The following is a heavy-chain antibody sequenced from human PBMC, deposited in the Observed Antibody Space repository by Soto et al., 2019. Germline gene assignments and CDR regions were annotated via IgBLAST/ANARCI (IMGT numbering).Heavy chain of an antibody. D-gene: IGHD3-22*01. Sequence: GGSLRLSCAASGFPFSSTDMTWVRQAPGKGLEWISYISTSGRDTEYADSVKGRFLISRDNAKRSLYLQMNSLRVEDTAVYYCARWLEVLTTSDSWGQGTLVTVSS. CDR1: GFPFSSTD. J-gene: IGHJ4*02. CDR2: ISTSGRDT. CDR3: ARWLEVLTTSDS. V-gene: IGHV3-21*05.